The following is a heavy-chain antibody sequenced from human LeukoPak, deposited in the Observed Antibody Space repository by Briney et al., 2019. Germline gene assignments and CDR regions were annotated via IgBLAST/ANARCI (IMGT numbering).Heavy chain of an antibody. Sequence: PGGSLRLSCAASGFTFSNAWMSWVRQAPGKGLEWVSVIYSGGSTYYADSVKGRFTISRDNSKNTLYLQMNSLRAEDTAVYYCAKSLGLANFDYWGQGTLVTVSS. CDR2: IYSGGST. CDR3: AKSLGLANFDY. CDR1: GFTFSNAW. D-gene: IGHD3-10*01. J-gene: IGHJ4*02. V-gene: IGHV3-66*01.